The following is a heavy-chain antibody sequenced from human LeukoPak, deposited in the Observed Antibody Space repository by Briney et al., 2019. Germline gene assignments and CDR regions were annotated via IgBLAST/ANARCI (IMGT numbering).Heavy chain of an antibody. D-gene: IGHD2-15*01. CDR2: MNPNSGNT. CDR3: ARDDRNCSGGSCSATFDY. Sequence: GASVKVSCKASGYTFTSYDINWVRQATGQGLEWMGWMNPNSGNTGYAQKFQGRVTMTRNTSISTAYMELSSLRSEDTAVYYCARDDRNCSGGSCSATFDYWGQGTLVTVSS. V-gene: IGHV1-8*01. CDR1: GYTFTSYD. J-gene: IGHJ4*02.